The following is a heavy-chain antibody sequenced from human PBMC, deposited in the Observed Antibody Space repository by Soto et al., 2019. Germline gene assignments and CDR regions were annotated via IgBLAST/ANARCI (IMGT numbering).Heavy chain of an antibody. D-gene: IGHD1-26*01. CDR1: GFTFTSSA. CDR2: IVVGSGNT. Sequence: SVKVSCKASGFTFTSSAVQWVRQARGQRLEWIGWIVVGSGNTNYAQKFQERVTITRDMSTSTAYMELSSLRSEDTAVYYCAADRLGATTGFDYWGQGTLVTVS. CDR3: AADRLGATTGFDY. J-gene: IGHJ4*02. V-gene: IGHV1-58*01.